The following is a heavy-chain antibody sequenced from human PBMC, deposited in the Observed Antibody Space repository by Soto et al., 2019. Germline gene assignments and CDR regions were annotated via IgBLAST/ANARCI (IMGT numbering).Heavy chain of an antibody. Sequence: EVQLLESGGGLVQPGGSLRLSCAASGFTFSSYAMSWVRQAPGKVLEWVSAISGSGGSTYYAYSVKGRFTISRDNSKNTLDLQMTSLRAEDTSVDDCANSKGDTRIVMSDALDIWGKGTMVTVSS. J-gene: IGHJ3*02. V-gene: IGHV3-23*01. CDR1: GFTFSSYA. CDR2: ISGSGGST. CDR3: ANSKGDTRIVMSDALDI. D-gene: IGHD3-22*01.